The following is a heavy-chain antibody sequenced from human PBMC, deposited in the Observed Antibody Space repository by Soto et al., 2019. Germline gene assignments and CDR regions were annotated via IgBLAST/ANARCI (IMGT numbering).Heavy chain of an antibody. Sequence: PGGSLRLSCAASGFTFSSYSINCCRQSPCKWREWVSYISSSSSTIYYADSVKGRFTISRDNAKNSLYLQMNSLRDEDTAVYYCARGVRADFWSGYFPANWFDPWGQGTLVTVSS. CDR2: ISSSSSTI. CDR1: GFTFSSYS. D-gene: IGHD3-3*01. CDR3: ARGVRADFWSGYFPANWFDP. V-gene: IGHV3-48*02. J-gene: IGHJ5*02.